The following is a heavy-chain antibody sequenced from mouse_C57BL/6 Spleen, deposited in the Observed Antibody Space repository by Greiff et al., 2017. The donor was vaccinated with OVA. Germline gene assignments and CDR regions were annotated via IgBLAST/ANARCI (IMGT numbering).Heavy chain of an antibody. Sequence: VQLQQSGPELVKPGASVKISCKASGYTFTDYYMNWVKQSHGKSLEWIGDINPNNGGTSYNQKFKGKATLTVDKSSSTAYMELRSLTSEDSAVYYCARDYGSSHYWGQGTTLTVSS. CDR1: GYTFTDYY. CDR3: ARDYGSSHY. CDR2: INPNNGGT. D-gene: IGHD1-1*01. V-gene: IGHV1-26*01. J-gene: IGHJ2*01.